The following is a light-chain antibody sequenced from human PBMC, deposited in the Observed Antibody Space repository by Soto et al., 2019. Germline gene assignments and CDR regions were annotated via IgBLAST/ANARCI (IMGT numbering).Light chain of an antibody. CDR3: QQYTNYPWK. CDR1: QSIRYG. J-gene: IGKJ1*01. CDR2: EAS. V-gene: IGKV1-5*03. Sequence: EIQMTQSASTLSASVGDRASMXCRASQSIRYGFAWFQQRPGKAPRLLIYEASRLESGVPSTISGSGSRTEFTLTISSLQPDDFATYYCQQYTNYPWKFGQGTKV.